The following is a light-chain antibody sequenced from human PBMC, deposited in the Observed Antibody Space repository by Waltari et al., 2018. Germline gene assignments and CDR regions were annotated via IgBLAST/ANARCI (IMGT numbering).Light chain of an antibody. CDR3: QQRSTWPLYT. CDR2: ESS. V-gene: IGKV3-11*01. Sequence: VLTQSPATLSLSPGDRVTLSCRASQGVRRSLAWYQQSPGQAPRLLIYESSNRAPGIPARFSGSGSLTDFTLTINNLEAEDFAIYYCQQRSTWPLYTFGRGTKLEMK. CDR1: QGVRRS. J-gene: IGKJ2*01.